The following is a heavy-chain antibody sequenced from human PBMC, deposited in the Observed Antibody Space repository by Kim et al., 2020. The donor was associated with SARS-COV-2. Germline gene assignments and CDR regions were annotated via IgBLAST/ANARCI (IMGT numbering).Heavy chain of an antibody. J-gene: IGHJ5*02. CDR2: ISSSGSS. CDR1: GGSIRTYW. Sequence: SETLSLTCSVSGGSIRTYWWTWIRQSPGKGLEWIGYISSSGSSNYNPSLKSRVTMSEDTSKNQFSLKLSSVTAADTAVYYCAPLQRENWFGPWGQGILVTVSS. V-gene: IGHV4-59*03. D-gene: IGHD1-26*01. CDR3: APLQRENWFGP.